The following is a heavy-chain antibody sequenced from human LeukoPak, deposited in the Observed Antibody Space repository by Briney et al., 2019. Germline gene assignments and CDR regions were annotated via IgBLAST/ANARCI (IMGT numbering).Heavy chain of an antibody. Sequence: ASVKVSCKASGFTFTSSAMQWVRQARGQRLEWLGWIVVGSGNTNYAQKFQERVTITRDMSTSTAYMELSSLRSEDTAVYYCAAGAFIAAAGSYWGQGTLVTVSS. J-gene: IGHJ4*02. CDR3: AAGAFIAAAGSY. CDR1: GFTFTSSA. V-gene: IGHV1-58*02. D-gene: IGHD6-13*01. CDR2: IVVGSGNT.